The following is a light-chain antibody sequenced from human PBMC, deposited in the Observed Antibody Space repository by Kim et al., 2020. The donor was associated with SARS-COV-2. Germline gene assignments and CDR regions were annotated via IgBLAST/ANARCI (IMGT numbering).Light chain of an antibody. Sequence: LTQPHSVSESPGKTVTISCTRSSGSIDDNYVQWYQQRPDGVPTTVIYEDDQRPSGVSDRFSGSIDNSSNSASLTISGLRTEDEADYYCQSYNRDNVIFGGGTKLTVL. J-gene: IGLJ2*01. CDR2: EDD. CDR1: SGSIDDNY. CDR3: QSYNRDNVI. V-gene: IGLV6-57*04.